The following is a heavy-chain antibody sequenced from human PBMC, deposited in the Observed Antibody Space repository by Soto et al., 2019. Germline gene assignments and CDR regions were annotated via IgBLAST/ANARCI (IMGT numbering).Heavy chain of an antibody. Sequence: SETLSLTCTVSGGSISSYYWIWIRQPPGKGLEWIGYIYYSGSTNYNPSLKSRVTISVDTSKNQFSLKLSSVTAADTAVYYCARDLGGYGDSNFDYWGQGTLVTVSS. J-gene: IGHJ4*02. D-gene: IGHD4-17*01. CDR3: ARDLGGYGDSNFDY. CDR2: IYYSGST. CDR1: GGSISSYY. V-gene: IGHV4-59*01.